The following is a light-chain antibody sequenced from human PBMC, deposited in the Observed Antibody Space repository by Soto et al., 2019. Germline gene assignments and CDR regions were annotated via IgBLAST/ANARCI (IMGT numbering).Light chain of an antibody. V-gene: IGKV1-27*01. CDR2: AAS. CDR1: QGISNY. J-gene: IGKJ4*01. Sequence: DIQMTQSPSSMSASVGDRVTITCRASQGISNYLAWSQQKPGKVPKLLIYAASTLQSGVPSRFSGSGSGTDFTLTISSLQPEDVVTYYCQKYNSAPLLTFGGGTKVEIK. CDR3: QKYNSAPLLT.